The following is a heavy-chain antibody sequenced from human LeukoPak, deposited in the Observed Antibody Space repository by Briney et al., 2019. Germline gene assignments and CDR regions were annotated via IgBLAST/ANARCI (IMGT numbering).Heavy chain of an antibody. D-gene: IGHD2-2*01. CDR3: ARGGPQSIVVVPAASGPQLLDRSSLDY. CDR2: ICSSSSYI. V-gene: IGHV3-21*01. J-gene: IGHJ4*02. Sequence: GGSLRLSCAASGFTFSSYGMNWVRQAPGKGLEWVSSICSSSSYIYYADSVKGRFTISRDNAKNSLYLQMNSLRAEDTAVYYCARGGPQSIVVVPAASGPQLLDRSSLDYWGQGTLVTVSS. CDR1: GFTFSSYG.